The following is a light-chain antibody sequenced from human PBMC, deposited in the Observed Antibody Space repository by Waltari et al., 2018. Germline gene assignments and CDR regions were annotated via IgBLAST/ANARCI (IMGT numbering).Light chain of an antibody. CDR1: QGISSY. V-gene: IGKV1D-8*03. J-gene: IGKJ1*01. CDR2: AAS. CDR3: QQYYSFPWT. Sequence: VIWMTQSPSLLSASTRDRVPISCRMSQGISSYLAGYQQKPGKAPELLIYAASTLQSGVPSRFSGSGSGTDFTLTISCLQSEDFATYYCQQYYSFPWTFGQGTKVEIK.